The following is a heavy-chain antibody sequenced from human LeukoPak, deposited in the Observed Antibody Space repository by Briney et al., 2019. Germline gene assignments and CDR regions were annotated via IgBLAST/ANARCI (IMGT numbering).Heavy chain of an antibody. CDR3: AEDSSSGTYFDY. CDR1: GFTFSTYD. D-gene: IGHD1-26*01. V-gene: IGHV3-23*01. Sequence: HPGGSLRLSCAVSGFTFSTYDMSWVRQAPGKGLEWVSAISGSGGSTYYADSVKGRFTISRDNSKNTLYLQLKSLRAEDTAVYYCAEDSSSGTYFDYWGQGTLVTVSS. J-gene: IGHJ4*02. CDR2: ISGSGGST.